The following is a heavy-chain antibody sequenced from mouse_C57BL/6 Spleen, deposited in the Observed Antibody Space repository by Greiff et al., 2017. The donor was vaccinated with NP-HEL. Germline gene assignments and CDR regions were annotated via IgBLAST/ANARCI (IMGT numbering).Heavy chain of an antibody. D-gene: IGHD2-5*01. V-gene: IGHV1-61*01. CDR2: IYPSDSET. CDR3: ARKDSNYNYAMDY. J-gene: IGHJ4*01. Sequence: QVQLKQPGAELVRPGSSVKLSCKASGYTFTSYWMDWVKQRPGQGLEWIGNIYPSDSETHYNQKFKDKATLTVDKSSSTAYMQLSSLTSEDSAVYYCARKDSNYNYAMDYWGQGTSVTVSS. CDR1: GYTFTSYW.